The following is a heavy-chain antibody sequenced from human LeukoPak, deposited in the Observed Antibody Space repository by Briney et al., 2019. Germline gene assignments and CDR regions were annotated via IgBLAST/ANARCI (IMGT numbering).Heavy chain of an antibody. D-gene: IGHD4/OR15-4a*01. J-gene: IGHJ6*02. V-gene: IGHV4-4*02. CDR3: ARGGPPVLYYYYGMDV. CDR1: GGSISSSNW. CDR2: IYHSGST. Sequence: SGTLSLTCAVSGGSISSSNWWSWVRRPPGKGLEWIGEIYHSGSTNYNPSLKSRVTMSVDTSKNQFSLKLSSVTAADTAVYYWARGGPPVLYYYYGMDVWGQGTTVTVSS.